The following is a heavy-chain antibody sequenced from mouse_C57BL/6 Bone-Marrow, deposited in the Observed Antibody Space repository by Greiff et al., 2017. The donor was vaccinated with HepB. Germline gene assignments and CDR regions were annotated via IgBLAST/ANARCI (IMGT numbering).Heavy chain of an antibody. CDR2: IWSDGST. V-gene: IGHV2-6-1*01. D-gene: IGHD1-1*01. Sequence: VQLKESGPGLVAPSQSLSITCTVSGFSLTSYGVHWVRQPPGKGLEWLVVIWSDGSTTYNSALKSRLSISKDNSKSQVFLKMNSLQTDDTAMYYCARHWGTTVVAKRDAMDYWGQGTSVTVSS. J-gene: IGHJ4*01. CDR1: GFSLTSYG. CDR3: ARHWGTTVVAKRDAMDY.